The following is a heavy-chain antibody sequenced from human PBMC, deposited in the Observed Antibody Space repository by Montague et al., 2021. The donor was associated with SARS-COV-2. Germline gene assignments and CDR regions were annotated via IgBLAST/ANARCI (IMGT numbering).Heavy chain of an antibody. J-gene: IGHJ4*02. CDR1: SASIVSCNS. CDR3: ARKGSGRPDLAY. V-gene: IGHV4/OR15-8*01. CDR2: FSHIGCT. D-gene: IGHD1-26*01. Sequence: SETLSLTCVVSSASIVSCNSGADLRLPPLNSRHLVRSFSHIGCTKNKPSLKSRVSMSVDKSWNQFSLRLTSVTAADTAIYYCARKGSGRPDLAYWGQGTLVTVSS.